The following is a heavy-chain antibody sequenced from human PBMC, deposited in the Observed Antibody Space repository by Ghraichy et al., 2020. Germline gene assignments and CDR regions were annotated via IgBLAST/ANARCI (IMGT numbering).Heavy chain of an antibody. Sequence: GESLNISCAASGFTFSSYSMNWVRQAPGKGLEWVSSISSSSSYIYYADSVKGRFTISRDNAKNSLYLQMNSLRAEDTAVYYCAREYSSSWASSGFDYWGQGTLVTVSS. J-gene: IGHJ4*02. V-gene: IGHV3-21*01. CDR1: GFTFSSYS. CDR3: AREYSSSWASSGFDY. CDR2: ISSSSSYI. D-gene: IGHD6-13*01.